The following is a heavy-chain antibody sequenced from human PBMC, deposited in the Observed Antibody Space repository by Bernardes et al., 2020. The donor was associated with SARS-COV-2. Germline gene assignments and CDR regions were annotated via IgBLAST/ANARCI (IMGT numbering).Heavy chain of an antibody. D-gene: IGHD1-26*01. CDR1: GFTVSTNY. J-gene: IGHJ3*02. CDR2: IYSGGST. CDR3: ARERSGEAFDI. V-gene: IGHV3-53*01. Sequence: GGSLRLSCVASGFTVSTNYMSWVRQAPGKGLEWVSVIYSGGSTDYADSVEGRFTISRDDSKNTLYLQMNSLRAEDTGVYYCARERSGEAFDIWGQGTMVTGSS.